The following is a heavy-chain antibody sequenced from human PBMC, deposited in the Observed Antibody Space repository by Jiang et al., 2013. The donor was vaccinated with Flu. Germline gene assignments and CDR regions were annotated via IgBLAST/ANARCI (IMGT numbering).Heavy chain of an antibody. V-gene: IGHV3-9*01. Sequence: RQAPGKGLEWVSGISWNSGSIGYADSVKGRFTISRDNAKNSLYLQMNSLRAEDTALYYCAKDGIAAAGTSWGQGTLVTVSS. CDR3: AKDGIAAAGTS. J-gene: IGHJ4*02. D-gene: IGHD6-13*01. CDR2: ISWNSGSI.